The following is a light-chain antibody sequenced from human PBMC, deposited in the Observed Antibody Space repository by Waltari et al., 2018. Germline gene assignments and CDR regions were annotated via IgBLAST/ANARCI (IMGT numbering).Light chain of an antibody. CDR3: QQGKSFPIT. V-gene: IGKV1-12*01. CDR2: GTS. J-gene: IGKJ3*01. Sequence: CRASQDIGNRVAWNQQKPGQAPNLLIYGTSSLQTGVPSRFSGSGSGTEFTLTISSLQPEDFGTYYCQQGKSFPITFGPGTKVEIK. CDR1: QDIGNR.